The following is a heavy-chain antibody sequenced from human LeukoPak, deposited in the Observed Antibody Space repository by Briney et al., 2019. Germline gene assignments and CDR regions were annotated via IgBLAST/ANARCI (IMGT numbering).Heavy chain of an antibody. CDR3: AREISAIDS. CDR1: GYTFTAYS. V-gene: IGHV1-2*02. J-gene: IGHJ4*02. D-gene: IGHD3-10*01. CDR2: ISPNSGAT. Sequence: SVKVSCRASGYTFTAYSLHWVRQAPGQGLEWVGWISPNSGATNYAQKFLGRVTVTRDTSINTAYMDLSRLTSDDTAMYYCAREISAIDSWGQGTLVTVSS.